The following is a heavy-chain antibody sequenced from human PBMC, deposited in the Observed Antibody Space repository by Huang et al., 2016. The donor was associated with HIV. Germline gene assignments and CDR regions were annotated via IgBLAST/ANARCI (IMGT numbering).Heavy chain of an antibody. J-gene: IGHJ6*03. CDR2: INPDKGDT. CDR1: GYTFTTYG. CDR3: ARDFRKGHYYDSNGKRRLLYYYYMDV. D-gene: IGHD3-22*01. V-gene: IGHV1-18*01. Sequence: QVHLLQSGAEVKKPGASVKVSCKASGYTFTTYGLSWVRQAPGQGLEWMGWINPDKGDTNNEQKFQGRVTMTAETSTSTAYMEVRSLRSDDTAVYYCARDFRKGHYYDSNGKRRLLYYYYMDVWGKGTTVIVSS.